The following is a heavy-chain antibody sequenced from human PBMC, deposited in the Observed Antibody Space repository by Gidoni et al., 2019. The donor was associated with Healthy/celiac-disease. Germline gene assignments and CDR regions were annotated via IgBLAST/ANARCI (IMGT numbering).Heavy chain of an antibody. D-gene: IGHD3-9*01. J-gene: IGHJ4*02. V-gene: IGHV2-70*15. CDR1: GFSLSTSGMC. CDR2: IDWDDDK. Sequence: QVTLRESGPALVKPTQTLTLTCSFSGFSLSTSGMCVIWIRQPPGKALEWLARIDWDDDKYYSTSLRTRLTISKVSSKNQVVLTMTNMDPVDTATYFCARIDDILSGYDFWGQGTLVTVSS. CDR3: ARIDDILSGYDF.